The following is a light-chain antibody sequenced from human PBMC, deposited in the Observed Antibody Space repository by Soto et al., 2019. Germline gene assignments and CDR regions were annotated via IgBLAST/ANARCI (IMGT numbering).Light chain of an antibody. J-gene: IGKJ2*01. CDR2: DAS. CDR1: QNIRNW. V-gene: IGKV1-5*01. Sequence: DIQMTQSPSTLSASVGDSVTITCRASQNIRNWLAWYQQKPGKAPNPLIYDASSLKSGVPARFSGSGSGTEFTLTISSLQPDDFATYYCQQYDSHPMYTFGQGTKVDI. CDR3: QQYDSHPMYT.